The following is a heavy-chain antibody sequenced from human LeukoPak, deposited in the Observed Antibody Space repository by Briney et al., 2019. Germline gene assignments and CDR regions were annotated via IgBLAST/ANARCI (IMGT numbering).Heavy chain of an antibody. CDR2: ISWDGGST. CDR1: GFTFDDYT. Sequence: GGSLRLSCAASGFTFDDYTMHWVRQAPGKGLEWVSLISWDGGSTYYADSVKGRFTISRDNSKNSLYLQMNSLRTEDTALYYCAKDRFGELILDYWGQGTLVTVS. D-gene: IGHD3-16*01. CDR3: AKDRFGELILDY. V-gene: IGHV3-43*01. J-gene: IGHJ4*02.